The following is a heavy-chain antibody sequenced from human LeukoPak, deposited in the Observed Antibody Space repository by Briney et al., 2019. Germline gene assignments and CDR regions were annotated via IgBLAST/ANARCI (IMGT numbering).Heavy chain of an antibody. J-gene: IGHJ4*02. V-gene: IGHV4-39*01. Sequence: PSETLSLTCTVSGGSISSSSYYWGWIRQPPGKGLEWIGSIYYSGSTYYNPSLKSRVTISVDTSKNQFSLKLSSVTAADTAVYYCASFMITFGGVTDWGQGTLVTVSS. CDR1: GGSISSSSYY. CDR3: ASFMITFGGVTD. D-gene: IGHD3-16*01. CDR2: IYYSGST.